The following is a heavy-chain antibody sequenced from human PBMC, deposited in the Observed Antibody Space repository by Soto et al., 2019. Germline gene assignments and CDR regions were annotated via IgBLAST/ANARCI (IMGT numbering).Heavy chain of an antibody. Sequence: LTCAVSGGSISSGGYSWSWIRQPPGKGLEWIGYIYHSGSTYYNPSLKSRVTISVDRSKNQFSLKLSSVTAADTAVYYCAIGDSYENWFDPWGQGTLVTVSS. J-gene: IGHJ5*02. CDR3: AIGDSYENWFDP. V-gene: IGHV4-30-2*01. CDR1: GGSISSGGYS. D-gene: IGHD5-18*01. CDR2: IYHSGST.